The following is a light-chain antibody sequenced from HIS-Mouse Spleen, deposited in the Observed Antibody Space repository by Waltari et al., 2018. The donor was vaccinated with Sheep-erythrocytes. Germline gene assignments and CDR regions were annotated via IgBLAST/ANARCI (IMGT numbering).Light chain of an antibody. Sequence: PSSLSASTGDRVTITCRASQGISSYLAWYQQKPGKAPKLLMYAASTLQSGVPSRFSGSGSGTDFTLTISCLQSEDFATYYCQQYYSYPYTFGQGTKLEIK. J-gene: IGKJ2*01. V-gene: IGKV1-8*01. CDR3: QQYYSYPYT. CDR1: QGISSY. CDR2: AAS.